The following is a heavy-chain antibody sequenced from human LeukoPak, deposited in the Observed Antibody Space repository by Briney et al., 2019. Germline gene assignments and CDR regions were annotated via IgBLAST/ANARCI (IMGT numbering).Heavy chain of an antibody. CDR1: GGSFSGYY. D-gene: IGHD3-3*01. V-gene: IGHV4-34*01. J-gene: IGHJ6*03. Sequence: SETLSLTCAVYGGSFSGYYWSWIRQPPGKGLEWIGEINHSGSTNYNPSLKSRVTISVDTSKNQFSLKLSSVTAADTAVYYCARDSIDYDFWSGYYDRGLGNYYYYYMDVWGKGTTVTVSS. CDR2: INHSGST. CDR3: ARDSIDYDFWSGYYDRGLGNYYYYYMDV.